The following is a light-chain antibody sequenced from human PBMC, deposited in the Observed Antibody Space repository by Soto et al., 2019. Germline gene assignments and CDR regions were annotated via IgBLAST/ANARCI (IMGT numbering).Light chain of an antibody. Sequence: DIQMTQSPSTLSASVGDRVTITCRASQSISSWLAWYQQKPGKAPKLLIYKASSLESGVPSRFSGSGSGTEFTLTISSLQPDDFATYYCQQFHSFSPTCGQGTKVDIK. J-gene: IGKJ1*01. CDR2: KAS. CDR1: QSISSW. CDR3: QQFHSFSPT. V-gene: IGKV1-5*03.